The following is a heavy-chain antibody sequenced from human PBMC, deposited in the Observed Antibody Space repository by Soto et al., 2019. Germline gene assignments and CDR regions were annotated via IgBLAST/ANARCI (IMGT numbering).Heavy chain of an antibody. Sequence: EVQLLESGGGVIQPGGSLRLSCAASGFTFRIYAMSWVRQAPGKGLEWVSTISGNGGTSYADFVRGRFTITRDNSKNTLYLQMNSLRAKDTAVYYCAKDAPGSGWLSDYWGQGTLVTVSS. D-gene: IGHD3-22*01. CDR3: AKDAPGSGWLSDY. CDR2: ISGNGGT. CDR1: GFTFRIYA. J-gene: IGHJ4*02. V-gene: IGHV3-23*01.